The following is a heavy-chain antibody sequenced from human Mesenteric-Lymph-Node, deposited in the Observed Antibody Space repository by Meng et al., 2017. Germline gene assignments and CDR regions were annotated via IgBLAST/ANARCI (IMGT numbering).Heavy chain of an antibody. CDR3: ARGTITMIVVVITGEDAFDI. CDR2: IYYSGST. V-gene: IGHV4-39*01. D-gene: IGHD3-22*01. J-gene: IGHJ3*02. Sequence: QLQLQESGPGLVKPSETLSLTCTVSGCSIRSSSYYWGWIRQPPGKGLEWIGSIYYSGSTYYNPSLKSRVTISVDTSKNQFSLKLSSVTAADTAVYYCARGTITMIVVVITGEDAFDIWGQGTMVTVSS. CDR1: GCSIRSSSYY.